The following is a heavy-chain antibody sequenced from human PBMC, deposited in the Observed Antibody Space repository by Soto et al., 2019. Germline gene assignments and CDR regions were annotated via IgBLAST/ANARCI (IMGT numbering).Heavy chain of an antibody. V-gene: IGHV1-2*02. CDR1: GYTITAYS. Sequence: QVQLVQSGAEVKKPGASVKVSCKASGYTITAYSMHWVRQAPGQGLEWMGWFNPNSGDTIYAQSFQGRVTLTRDTSISTAYMELYGLRSDDTAVYYFASEASAVISLDYWGQGTLITVSS. J-gene: IGHJ4*02. CDR3: ASEASAVISLDY. CDR2: FNPNSGDT. D-gene: IGHD6-19*01.